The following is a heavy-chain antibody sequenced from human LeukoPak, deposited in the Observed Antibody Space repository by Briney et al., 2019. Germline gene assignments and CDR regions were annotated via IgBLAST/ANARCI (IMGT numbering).Heavy chain of an antibody. J-gene: IGHJ3*02. Sequence: SQTLSLTCAISGDSVSSYSAAWSWIRQSPSRGLEWLGRTYYRSRWYNDYAASVKSRITINPDTSKNQFSLQLTSVTPEDTAVYYCARSGGHDAFDIWGQGTMVTVSS. CDR3: ARSGGHDAFDI. CDR1: GDSVSSYSAA. V-gene: IGHV6-1*01. D-gene: IGHD4-23*01. CDR2: TYYRSRWYN.